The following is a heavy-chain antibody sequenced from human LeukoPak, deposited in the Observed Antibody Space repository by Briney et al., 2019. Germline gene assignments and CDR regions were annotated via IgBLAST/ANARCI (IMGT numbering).Heavy chain of an antibody. CDR3: ARQSGSLVVVAATDY. Sequence: SETLSLTCTVSGGSISSSSHYWGWIRQPPGKGLEWIGSIYYSGSTYYNPSLKSRVTISVDTSENQFSLKLSSVTAADTAVYYCARQSGSLVVVAATDYWGQGTLVTVSS. CDR1: GGSISSSSHY. CDR2: IYYSGST. D-gene: IGHD2-15*01. V-gene: IGHV4-39*01. J-gene: IGHJ4*02.